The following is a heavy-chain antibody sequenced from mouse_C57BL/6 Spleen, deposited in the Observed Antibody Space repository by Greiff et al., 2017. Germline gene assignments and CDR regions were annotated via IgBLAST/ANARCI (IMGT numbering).Heavy chain of an antibody. Sequence: VQLQQPGAELVKPGASVKLSCKASGYTFTSYWMQWVKQRPGQGLEWIGEIDPSDSYTNYNQKFKGKATLTVATSSSTAYMQLSSLTSEDSAVYYCARCYYYGSSQYYYAKDYWGQGTSVTVSS. CDR3: ARCYYYGSSQYYYAKDY. CDR1: GYTFTSYW. V-gene: IGHV1-50*01. CDR2: IDPSDSYT. J-gene: IGHJ4*01. D-gene: IGHD1-1*01.